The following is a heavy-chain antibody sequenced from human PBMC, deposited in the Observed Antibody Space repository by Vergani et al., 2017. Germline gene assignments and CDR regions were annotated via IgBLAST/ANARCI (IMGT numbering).Heavy chain of an antibody. Sequence: QVQLVQSGAEVKKPGASVKVSCKASGYTFTGYYMHWVRQAPGQGLEWMGWINPNSGGTNYAQKFQGWVTMTRDTSISTAYMELSRLRSDDTAVYYWARGVGYDILTGYPDAFDIWGQGKMVTVSS. CDR2: INPNSGGT. V-gene: IGHV1-2*04. J-gene: IGHJ3*02. CDR3: ARGVGYDILTGYPDAFDI. CDR1: GYTFTGYY. D-gene: IGHD3-9*01.